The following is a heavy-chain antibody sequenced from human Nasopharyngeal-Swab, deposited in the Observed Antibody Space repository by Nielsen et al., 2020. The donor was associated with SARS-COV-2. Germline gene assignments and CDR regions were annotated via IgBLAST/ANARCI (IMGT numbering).Heavy chain of an antibody. D-gene: IGHD6-19*01. CDR3: ARGLYSSGFSYYYYGVDV. Sequence: ASVKGSCKASGYTFTSYDINWGRPATGQGLEWMGWMNPNSGNTGYAQKFQGRVTMTRNTSISTAYMELSSLRSEDTAVYYCARGLYSSGFSYYYYGVDVWGQGTTVTVSS. J-gene: IGHJ6*02. CDR1: GYTFTSYD. CDR2: MNPNSGNT. V-gene: IGHV1-8*01.